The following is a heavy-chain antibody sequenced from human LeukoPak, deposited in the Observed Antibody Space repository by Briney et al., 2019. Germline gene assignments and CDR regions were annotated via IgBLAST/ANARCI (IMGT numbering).Heavy chain of an antibody. CDR3: TRAQTTVAGTPNDY. CDR2: IRSKAYGGTT. Sequence: GGSLRLSCAASGFTFSNYWMSWVRQAPGKGLEWVGFIRSKAYGGTTEYAASVKGRFTISRDDSKSIAYLQMNSLKTEDTAVYYCTRAQTTVAGTPNDYWGQGTLVTVSS. CDR1: GFTFSNYW. J-gene: IGHJ4*02. D-gene: IGHD6-19*01. V-gene: IGHV3-49*04.